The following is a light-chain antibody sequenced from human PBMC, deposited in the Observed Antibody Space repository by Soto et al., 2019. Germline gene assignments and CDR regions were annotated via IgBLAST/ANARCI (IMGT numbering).Light chain of an antibody. V-gene: IGKV3-15*01. CDR3: LQDFNYPWT. CDR2: GAS. Sequence: EIVMTQSPATLSVSPGERATLSCMASQSVSSNLAWYQQKPGQAPRLLIYGASTRATGIPARFSGSGSGTECTLTISSLQSEDFATYYCLQDFNYPWTLGQGTKVDIK. J-gene: IGKJ1*01. CDR1: QSVSSN.